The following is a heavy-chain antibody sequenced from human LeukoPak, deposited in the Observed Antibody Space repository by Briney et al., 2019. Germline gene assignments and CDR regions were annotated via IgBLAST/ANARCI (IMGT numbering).Heavy chain of an antibody. Sequence: GGSLRLSCAASGFTFSSYAMSWVRQAPGKGLEWVSAISGSGGSTYYADSVKGRFTISRDNSKNTLYLQMNSLRAEDTAVYYCAKDRGALWRVTMPPSGYFDYWGQGTLVTVSS. V-gene: IGHV3-23*01. CDR3: AKDRGALWRVTMPPSGYFDY. CDR1: GFTFSSYA. J-gene: IGHJ4*02. CDR2: ISGSGGST. D-gene: IGHD3-10*01.